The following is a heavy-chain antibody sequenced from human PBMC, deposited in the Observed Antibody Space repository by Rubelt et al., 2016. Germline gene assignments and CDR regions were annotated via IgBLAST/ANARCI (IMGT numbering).Heavy chain of an antibody. J-gene: IGHJ4*02. CDR3: ARFASGKAFHFDF. Sequence: QLQLQESGPGLVKPSETLSLTCTVSGGSISSSRYYWGWIRQPPGKGLEWIGSVFYSGTTYYNPSIKSRVTIAVDKAKNQVSLKVTSVTAAATAVYYCARFASGKAFHFDFWGQGSLVTVSS. D-gene: IGHD3-10*01. V-gene: IGHV4-39*07. CDR1: GGSISSSRYY. CDR2: VFYSGTT.